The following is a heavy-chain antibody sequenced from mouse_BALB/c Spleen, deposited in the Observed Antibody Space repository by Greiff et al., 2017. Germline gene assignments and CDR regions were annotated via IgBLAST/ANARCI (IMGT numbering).Heavy chain of an antibody. CDR1: GFNIKDYY. Sequence: EVQLQQSGAELVRSGASVKLSCTASGFNIKDYYMHWVKQRPEQGLEWIGWIDPENGDTEYAPKFQGKATMTADTSSNTAYLQLSSLTSEDTAVYYCNCYGTSWFAYWGQGTLVTVSA. V-gene: IGHV14-4*02. J-gene: IGHJ3*01. CDR2: IDPENGDT. CDR3: NCYGTSWFAY. D-gene: IGHD2-1*01.